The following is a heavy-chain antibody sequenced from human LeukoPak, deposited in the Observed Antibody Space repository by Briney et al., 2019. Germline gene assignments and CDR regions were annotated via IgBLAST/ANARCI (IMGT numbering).Heavy chain of an antibody. V-gene: IGHV4-30-4*02. CDR3: ARRKAGYSYGLNYYYYYMDV. J-gene: IGHJ6*03. CDR2: IYYSGST. D-gene: IGHD5-18*01. Sequence: SETLSLTCTVSGGSISSGDYYWSWIRQPPGKGLEWIGYIYYSGSTYYNPSLKSRVTISVDTSKNQFSLKLSSVTAADPAVYYCARRKAGYSYGLNYYYYYMDVWGEGTTVTVSS. CDR1: GGSISSGDYY.